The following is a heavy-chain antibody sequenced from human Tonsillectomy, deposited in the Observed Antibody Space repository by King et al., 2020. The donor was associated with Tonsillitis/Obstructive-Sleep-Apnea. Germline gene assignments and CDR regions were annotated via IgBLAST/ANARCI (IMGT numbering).Heavy chain of an antibody. D-gene: IGHD3-22*01. V-gene: IGHV3-23*04. J-gene: IGHJ4*02. CDR1: GFTFSSYA. CDR3: AKESAAQDYYDRSGPLDY. Sequence: DVQLVESGGGLVQPGGSLRLSCAASGFTFSSYAMSWVRQAPGKGLEWVSGISGSGGSTYYADSVKGRFTLSRDNSKNTLYLQMNSLRAEDTAVDYCAKESAAQDYYDRSGPLDYWGQGTLVTVSS. CDR2: ISGSGGST.